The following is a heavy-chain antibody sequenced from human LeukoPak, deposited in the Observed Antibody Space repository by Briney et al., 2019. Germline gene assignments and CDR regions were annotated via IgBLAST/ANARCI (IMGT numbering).Heavy chain of an antibody. Sequence: SSKSWCWPRQHTKKGLEWIGYIYYSGSTNYNPSLKSRVTISVDTSKNQFSLKLSSVTAADTAVYYCARVARGYSFDYWGQGTLVTVSS. V-gene: IGHV4-59*01. D-gene: IGHD4-23*01. CDR2: IYYSGST. CDR3: ARVARGYSFDY. J-gene: IGHJ4*02. CDR1: SSKS.